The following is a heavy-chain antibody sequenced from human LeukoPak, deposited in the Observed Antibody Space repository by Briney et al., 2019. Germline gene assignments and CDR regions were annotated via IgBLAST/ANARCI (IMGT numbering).Heavy chain of an antibody. Sequence: ASVKVSCKASGYTFTSYYMHWVRQAPGQGLEWMGIINPSGGSTNYAQKLQGRVTMTTDTSTSTAYMELRSLRSDDTAVYYCARSRMAGAFDYWGQGTLVTVSS. J-gene: IGHJ4*02. D-gene: IGHD5-24*01. CDR3: ARSRMAGAFDY. CDR2: INPSGGST. V-gene: IGHV1-46*01. CDR1: GYTFTSYY.